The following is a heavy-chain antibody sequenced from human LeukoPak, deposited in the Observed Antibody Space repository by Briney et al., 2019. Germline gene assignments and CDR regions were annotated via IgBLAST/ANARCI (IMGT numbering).Heavy chain of an antibody. Sequence: GGSLRLSCAASGFTFSNAWMSWVRQAPGKGLEWVGRIKSKTDGGTTDYAAPVKGRFTISRDDSKNTLYLQMNSLKTEDTAVYYCTTTMIVSGEYYYMDVWGKGTTVTVSS. J-gene: IGHJ6*03. V-gene: IGHV3-15*01. CDR2: IKSKTDGGTT. D-gene: IGHD3-22*01. CDR3: TTTMIVSGEYYYMDV. CDR1: GFTFSNAW.